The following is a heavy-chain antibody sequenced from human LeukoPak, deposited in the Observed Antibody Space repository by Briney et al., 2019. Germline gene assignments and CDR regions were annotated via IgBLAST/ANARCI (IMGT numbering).Heavy chain of an antibody. Sequence: GGSLGLSCAASGFTFSSYAMSWVRQAPGKGLEWVSAISGSGGSTYYADSVKGRFTISRDNSKNTLYLQMNSLRAEDTAVYYCAKARYYDSSGRPGGYWGQGTLVTVSS. CDR1: GFTFSSYA. CDR2: ISGSGGST. V-gene: IGHV3-23*01. J-gene: IGHJ4*02. D-gene: IGHD3-22*01. CDR3: AKARYYDSSGRPGGY.